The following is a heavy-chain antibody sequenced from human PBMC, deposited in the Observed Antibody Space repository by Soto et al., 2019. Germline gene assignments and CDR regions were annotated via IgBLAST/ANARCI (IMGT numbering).Heavy chain of an antibody. V-gene: IGHV3-21*02. D-gene: IGHD2-15*01. CDR3: ARDPPLSSIVVVGVDDF. CDR1: GFSFSSYN. Sequence: EVQLVESGGGLVKPGGSLRLSCAASGFSFSSYNMNWVRQAPRKGLEWVSSISSLSTYTNYADSVKGRFTISRDNDKNSLYLQMDSLRVEDTAVYYCARDPPLSSIVVVGVDDFWGQGTLVTVSS. CDR2: ISSLSTYT. J-gene: IGHJ4*02.